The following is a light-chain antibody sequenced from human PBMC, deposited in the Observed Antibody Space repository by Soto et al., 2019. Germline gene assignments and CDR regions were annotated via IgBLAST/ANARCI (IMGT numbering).Light chain of an antibody. Sequence: DIQMTQSPSTLSASVGDRVTITCRASQNINNWLAWYQQKPGKAPKILIYKASTLESGVPSRFSGSGSGTEFTLTISSLQPDDLATYYCQQYNTFWTFGQGTMLELE. CDR1: QNINNW. CDR2: KAS. J-gene: IGKJ1*01. CDR3: QQYNTFWT. V-gene: IGKV1-5*03.